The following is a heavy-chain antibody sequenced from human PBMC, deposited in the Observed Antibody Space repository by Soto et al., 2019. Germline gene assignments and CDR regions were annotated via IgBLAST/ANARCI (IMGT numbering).Heavy chain of an antibody. Sequence: QVQLVQSGAEEKKPGASVKVSCKASGYPFTGYAMHWVRQAPGQRLEWMGWINAGNGNTKYSQKFQGRVTITRDTSARTAYMELSSLRSEDTAVYYCARAVAVAADFDYWGQGTLVTVSS. CDR3: ARAVAVAADFDY. J-gene: IGHJ4*02. V-gene: IGHV1-3*05. D-gene: IGHD6-19*01. CDR1: GYPFTGYA. CDR2: INAGNGNT.